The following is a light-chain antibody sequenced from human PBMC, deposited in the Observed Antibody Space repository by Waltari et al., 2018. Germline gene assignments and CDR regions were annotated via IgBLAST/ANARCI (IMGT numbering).Light chain of an antibody. CDR3: QQYNNWWT. CDR2: GAS. V-gene: IGKV3-15*01. J-gene: IGKJ1*01. Sequence: EIVMTQSPATLSVSPGERAPLPCRASQSVGTHLAWFQQKPGQAPRLLIYGASTRATGIPARFSGSGSGTEFTLTISSLQSEDFAVYYCQQYNNWWTFGQGTKLEIK. CDR1: QSVGTH.